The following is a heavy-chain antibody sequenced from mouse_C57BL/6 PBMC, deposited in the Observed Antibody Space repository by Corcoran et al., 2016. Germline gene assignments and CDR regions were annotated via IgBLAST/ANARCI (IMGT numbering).Heavy chain of an antibody. D-gene: IGHD6-1*01. CDR3: VREPFARDS. CDR2: INTYSGVP. J-gene: IGHJ4*01. CDR1: GYTFTTYG. V-gene: IGHV9-3*01. Sequence: QIRLVQSGPELKKPGETVKISCKASGYTFTTYGMSWVKQAPGKGLKWMGWINTYSGVPTYADDFKGRFAFSLETSASTAYLQISNLKNEDTATYFCVREPFARDSWGQGTSVTVSS.